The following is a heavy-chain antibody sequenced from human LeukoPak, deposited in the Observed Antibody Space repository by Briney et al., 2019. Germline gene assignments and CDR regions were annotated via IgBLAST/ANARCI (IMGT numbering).Heavy chain of an antibody. J-gene: IGHJ4*02. D-gene: IGHD2-15*01. Sequence: PGGSLRLSCSASGFTFSSYWMHWVRQAPGKGLVWVSRINSDGSSTSYADSVKGRFTISRDNAKNTLYLQMNSLRAEDTAVYYCARGYCSGGSYYGGDPNDYWGQGTLVTVSS. CDR3: ARGYCSGGSYYGGDPNDY. CDR1: GFTFSSYW. V-gene: IGHV3-74*01. CDR2: INSDGSST.